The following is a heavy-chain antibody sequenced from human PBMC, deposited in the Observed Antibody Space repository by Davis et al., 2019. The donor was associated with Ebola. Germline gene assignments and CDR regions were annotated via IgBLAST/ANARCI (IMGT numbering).Heavy chain of an antibody. V-gene: IGHV3-23*01. Sequence: GGSLRLSCAASGFTFSSYAMSWVRQAPGKGLEWVSAISGSGGSTYYADSVKGRFTISRDNSKNTLYLQMNSLRAEDTAVYYCARDEITARRDYYYYYGMDVWGQGTTVTVSS. CDR2: ISGSGGST. CDR1: GFTFSSYA. J-gene: IGHJ6*02. D-gene: IGHD6-6*01. CDR3: ARDEITARRDYYYYYGMDV.